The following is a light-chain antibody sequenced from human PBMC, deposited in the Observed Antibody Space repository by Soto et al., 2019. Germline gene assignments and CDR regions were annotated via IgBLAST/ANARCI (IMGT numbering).Light chain of an antibody. V-gene: IGLV2-14*03. CDR3: ASYTSSSTLV. Sequence: QSALTQPASVSGSPGQSITISCTGTSSDVGGYNYVSWYQYHPGKAPELMIFDVTNRPSGVSDRFSGSKSGNTASLTISGLRAEDEADYYCASYTSSSTLVFGGGTKLTVL. CDR2: DVT. CDR1: SSDVGGYNY. J-gene: IGLJ3*02.